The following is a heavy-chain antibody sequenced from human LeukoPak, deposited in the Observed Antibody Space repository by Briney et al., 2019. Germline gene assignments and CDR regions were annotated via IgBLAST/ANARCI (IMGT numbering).Heavy chain of an antibody. CDR3: ARGVGSSSWYDY. D-gene: IGHD6-13*01. V-gene: IGHV4-61*01. CDR2: IYYSGST. Sequence: SETLSLTCTVSGGSVSSGSYYWSWIRQPPGKGLEWIAYIYYSGSTNYNPSFKSRVTISVDTSKNQFSLKLSSVTAADTAVYYCARGVGSSSWYDYWGQGTLVTVSS. CDR1: GGSVSSGSYY. J-gene: IGHJ4*02.